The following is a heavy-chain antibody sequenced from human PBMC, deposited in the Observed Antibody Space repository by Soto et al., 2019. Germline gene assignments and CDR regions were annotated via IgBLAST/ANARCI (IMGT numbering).Heavy chain of an antibody. D-gene: IGHD5-12*01. V-gene: IGHV3-74*01. CDR2: INSDGSST. J-gene: IGHJ5*02. CDR3: ARDPQSGPPYGGYASGWFDP. CDR1: GFTFSSYW. Sequence: EVQLVESGGGLVQPGGSLRLSCAASGFTFSSYWMHWVRQAPGKGLVWVSRINSDGSSTSYADSVKGRFTISRDNAKNSLYLQMNSLRAEDTAVYYCARDPQSGPPYGGYASGWFDPWGQGTLVTVSS.